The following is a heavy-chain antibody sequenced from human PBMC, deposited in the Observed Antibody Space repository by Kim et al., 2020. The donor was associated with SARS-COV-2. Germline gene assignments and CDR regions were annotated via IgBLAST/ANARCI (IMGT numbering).Heavy chain of an antibody. CDR3: AKSVIGVVIPLFDY. Sequence: ADSVKGRFTISRDNSKNTLYLQMNSLRAEDTAVYYCAKSVIGVVIPLFDYWGQGTLVTVSS. V-gene: IGHV3-23*01. D-gene: IGHD3-3*01. J-gene: IGHJ4*02.